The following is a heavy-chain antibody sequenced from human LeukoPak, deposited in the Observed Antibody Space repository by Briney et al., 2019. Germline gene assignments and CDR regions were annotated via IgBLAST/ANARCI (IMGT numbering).Heavy chain of an antibody. Sequence: PGGSLRLSCAASGFTVSSNYMSWVRQAPGKGLEWVSVIYSGGSTYYADSVKGRFTISRDNSKNTLYLQMNSLRAEDTAVYYCASRDWSSGEYYFDYWGQGTRVTVSS. CDR3: ASRDWSSGEYYFDY. CDR1: GFTVSSNY. J-gene: IGHJ4*02. V-gene: IGHV3-53*01. CDR2: IYSGGST. D-gene: IGHD3-9*01.